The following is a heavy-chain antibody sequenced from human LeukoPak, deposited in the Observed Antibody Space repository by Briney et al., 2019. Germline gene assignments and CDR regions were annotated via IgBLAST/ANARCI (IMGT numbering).Heavy chain of an antibody. CDR2: ISYDGSDK. CDR3: AKDRSRENYYGSGSSPPDY. Sequence: GGSLRLSCAASGFTFRSHGMHWVRQAPGKGLEWVAVISYDGSDKYYADSVKGRFTISRDNSKNTLSLQMNSLRAEDTAVYYCAKDRSRENYYGSGSSPPDYWGQGTLVTVSS. CDR1: GFTFRSHG. V-gene: IGHV3-30*18. D-gene: IGHD3-10*01. J-gene: IGHJ4*02.